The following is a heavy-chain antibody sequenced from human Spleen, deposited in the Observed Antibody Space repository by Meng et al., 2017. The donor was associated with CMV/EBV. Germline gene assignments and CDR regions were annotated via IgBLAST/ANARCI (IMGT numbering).Heavy chain of an antibody. CDR1: GGSISSSSYY. V-gene: IGHV4-39*01. J-gene: IGHJ4*02. CDR3: AYDSSGYKYYFDY. D-gene: IGHD3-22*01. CDR2: IYYIGST. Sequence: SETLSLTCTVSGGSISSSSYYWGWIRQPPGKGLEWIGSIYYIGSTYYNPSLKSRVTISVDTSKNQFSLKLSSVTAADTAVYYCAYDSSGYKYYFDYWGQGTLVTVSS.